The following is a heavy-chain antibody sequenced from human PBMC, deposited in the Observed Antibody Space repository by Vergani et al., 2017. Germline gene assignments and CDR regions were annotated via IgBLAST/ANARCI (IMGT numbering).Heavy chain of an antibody. CDR1: GFSFSSHA. J-gene: IGHJ6*03. CDR2: ISTDGSKK. Sequence: QVQLAESGGGRVQPGRSLRLSCAASGFSFSSHAIQWVRQAPGKGLEWVAVISTDGSKKYYADSVKGRFTISRDKSKNTLDLQMNSLRTQDTAVYYCAKAGSGPSGSLQYNFYMDVWGKGTTVTVS. D-gene: IGHD3-10*01. CDR3: AKAGSGPSGSLQYNFYMDV. V-gene: IGHV3-30*18.